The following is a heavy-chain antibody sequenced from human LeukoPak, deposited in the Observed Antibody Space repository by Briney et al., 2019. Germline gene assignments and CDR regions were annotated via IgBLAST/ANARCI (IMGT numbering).Heavy chain of an antibody. V-gene: IGHV4-59*12. CDR3: ARVRGGIAAAGTGLIDY. J-gene: IGHJ4*02. CDR2: IYHSGST. D-gene: IGHD6-13*01. Sequence: SETLSLTCTVSGGSISSYYWSWIRQPPGKGLEWIGYIYHSGSTYYNPSLKSRVTISVDRSKNQFSLKLSSVTAADTAVYYCARVRGGIAAAGTGLIDYWGQGTLVTVSS. CDR1: GGSISSYY.